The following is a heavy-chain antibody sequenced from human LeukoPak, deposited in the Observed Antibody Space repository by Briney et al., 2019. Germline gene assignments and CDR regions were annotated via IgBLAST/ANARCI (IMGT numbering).Heavy chain of an antibody. CDR3: ARDGGLGGLFLGDAFDI. CDR1: GGTFSSYA. Sequence: ASVKVSCKASGGTFSSYAISWVRQAPRQGLEWMGRIIPILGIANYAQKFQGRVTITADKSTSTAYMELSSLRSEDTAVYYCARDGGLGGLFLGDAFDIWGQGTMVTVSS. J-gene: IGHJ3*02. D-gene: IGHD3-16*01. CDR2: IIPILGIA. V-gene: IGHV1-69*04.